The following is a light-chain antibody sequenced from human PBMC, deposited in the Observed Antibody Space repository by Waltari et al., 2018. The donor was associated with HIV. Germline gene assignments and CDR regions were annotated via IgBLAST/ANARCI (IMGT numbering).Light chain of an antibody. J-gene: IGKJ2*01. CDR3: QQYGSSTGYT. Sequence: IVLTQSPGTLSLSPGERATLSCRASQSVSSTYLAWYQQKPGQAPRPLIFRASSRATGIPDRFSGSWSGTDFTLTISRLEPEDFAVYYCQQYGSSTGYTFGQWTKLEIK. CDR1: QSVSSTY. CDR2: RAS. V-gene: IGKV3-20*01.